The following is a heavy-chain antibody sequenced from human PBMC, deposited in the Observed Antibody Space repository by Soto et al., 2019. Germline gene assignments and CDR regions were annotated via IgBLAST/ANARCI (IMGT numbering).Heavy chain of an antibody. CDR3: AKDQVTTVTTFFDYYYGMDV. CDR2: ISYDGSNK. J-gene: IGHJ6*02. Sequence: QVQLVESGGGVVQPGRSLRLSCAASGFTFSSYGMHWVRQAPGKGLEWVAVISYDGSNKYYADSVKGRFTISRDNSKNTLYLQMNSLRAEDTAVYYCAKDQVTTVTTFFDYYYGMDVWGQGTTVTVSS. CDR1: GFTFSSYG. D-gene: IGHD4-17*01. V-gene: IGHV3-30*18.